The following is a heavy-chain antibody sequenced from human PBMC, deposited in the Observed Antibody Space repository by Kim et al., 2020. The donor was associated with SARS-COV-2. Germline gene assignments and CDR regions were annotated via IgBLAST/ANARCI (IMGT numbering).Heavy chain of an antibody. J-gene: IGHJ6*01. CDR3: ARFGICRSTSCYPHEYNYYLGMDV. D-gene: IGHD2-2*01. CDR1: GYTFTSHA. Sequence: ASVKVSCQASGYTFTSHAMHWVRQAPGQRLEWMGWINTGNGNTKFSQKFQGRVIITRDTSASTAYMELSSLRSEDTGVYYCARFGICRSTSCYPHEYNYYLGMDVWGQRTTVTVSS. CDR2: INTGNGNT. V-gene: IGHV1-3*04.